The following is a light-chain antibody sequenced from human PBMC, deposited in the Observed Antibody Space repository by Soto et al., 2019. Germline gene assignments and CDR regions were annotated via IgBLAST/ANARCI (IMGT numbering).Light chain of an antibody. Sequence: QSALTQPASVSGSPGQSITISCTGTSSDVGSFDAVSWYQQHPGKAPKVMIFEVNKWPSGVSNRFSGSKSGNTASLTISGLQTEDEADYFCCSFAGSGIFVFGTGTKPPS. V-gene: IGLV2-23*02. CDR1: SSDVGSFDA. J-gene: IGLJ1*01. CDR2: EVN. CDR3: CSFAGSGIFV.